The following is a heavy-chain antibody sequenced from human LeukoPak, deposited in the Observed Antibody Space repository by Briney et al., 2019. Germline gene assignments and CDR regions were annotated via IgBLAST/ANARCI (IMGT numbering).Heavy chain of an antibody. CDR3: ARVSSDYYDILTGYFNDAFDI. V-gene: IGHV1-46*01. CDR1: GYTFTSYY. J-gene: IGHJ3*02. Sequence: ASVKVSCKASGYTFTSYYMHWVRQAPGQGLEWMGIVNPSGGSTSYAQKFQGRVTMTRDMSTSTVYMELSSLRSEDTAVYYCARVSSDYYDILTGYFNDAFDIWGQGTMVTVSS. D-gene: IGHD3-9*01. CDR2: VNPSGGST.